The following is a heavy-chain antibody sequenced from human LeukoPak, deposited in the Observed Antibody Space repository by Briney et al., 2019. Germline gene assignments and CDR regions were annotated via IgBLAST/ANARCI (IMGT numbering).Heavy chain of an antibody. V-gene: IGHV1-2*06. CDR2: INPNSGAT. D-gene: IGHD4-17*01. Sequence: ASVKVPCKASGYTFTDYYIHWVRQAPGQGLEWVGRINPNSGATHYPQKFQGRVTMTRDTSINTAYLELNSLRSDDTAIYYCARDEQGSTTGGLGYWGQGTLVTVSS. J-gene: IGHJ4*02. CDR3: ARDEQGSTTGGLGY. CDR1: GYTFTDYY.